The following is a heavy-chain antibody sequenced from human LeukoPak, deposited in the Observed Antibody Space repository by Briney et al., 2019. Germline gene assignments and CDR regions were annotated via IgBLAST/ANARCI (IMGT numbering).Heavy chain of an antibody. CDR2: IGGSGSTI. CDR3: AREYSSSWYPFDY. D-gene: IGHD6-13*01. V-gene: IGHV3-48*03. J-gene: IGHJ4*02. CDR1: GFTFSSYE. Sequence: SGGSLRLSCAASGFTFSSYEINWVRQAPGKGLEWVSYIGGSGSTIYYADSVKGRFTISRDNAKNSLYLQMNRLRGEDTGVYYCAREYSSSWYPFDYWGQGTQVTVSS.